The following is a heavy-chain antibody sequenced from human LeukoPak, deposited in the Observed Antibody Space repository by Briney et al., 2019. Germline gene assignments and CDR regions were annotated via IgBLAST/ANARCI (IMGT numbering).Heavy chain of an antibody. V-gene: IGHV4-39*07. CDR1: GGSVSTTTSY. D-gene: IGHD1-26*01. CDR2: VHYTGST. J-gene: IGHJ4*02. Sequence: PSETLSLTCTVSGGSVSTTTSYWDWIRRPPGKGLEWIGSVHYTGSTYYNLSLKSRVTISVDTSKNQFSLKLSSVTATDTAVYYCARNLRRGSYFGYWGQGTLVTVSS. CDR3: ARNLRRGSYFGY.